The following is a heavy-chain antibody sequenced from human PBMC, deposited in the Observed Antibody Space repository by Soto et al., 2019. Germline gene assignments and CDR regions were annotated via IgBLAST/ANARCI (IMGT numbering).Heavy chain of an antibody. CDR1: GGSVSSGSYY. D-gene: IGHD6-19*01. Sequence: QVQLQESGPGLVKPSETLSLTCTVSGGSVSSGSYYWSWIRQPPGKGLEWIGYIYYSGSTNYNPSLTSRVTISVDTSKNQFSLKLSSVTAADPAVSYGARGIEGWYQGRYYYGMDVWGQGTTVTVSS. CDR3: ARGIEGWYQGRYYYGMDV. J-gene: IGHJ6*02. V-gene: IGHV4-61*01. CDR2: IYYSGST.